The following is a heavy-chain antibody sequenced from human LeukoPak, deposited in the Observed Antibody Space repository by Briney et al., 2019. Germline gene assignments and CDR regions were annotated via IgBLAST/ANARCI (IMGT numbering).Heavy chain of an antibody. D-gene: IGHD2-15*01. CDR1: GFTVSRNY. CDR2: IYSGGST. J-gene: IGHJ3*02. CDR3: ARGGVVVAAIDAFDI. Sequence: PGGSLRLSCAASGFTVSRNYMSWVRQAPGKGLEWVSLIYSGGSTYYADSVKGRFTISRDISKNTLFLQLNSLRAEDTAVYYCARGGVVVAAIDAFDIWGQGTLVTVSS. V-gene: IGHV3-66*01.